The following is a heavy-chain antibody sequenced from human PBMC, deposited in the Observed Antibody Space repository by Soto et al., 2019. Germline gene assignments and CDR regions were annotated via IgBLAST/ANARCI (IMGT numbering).Heavy chain of an antibody. D-gene: IGHD6-13*01. CDR1: GFAFSDYS. V-gene: IGHV3-48*04. CDR3: ARNGSSFDY. CDR2: ISTTATTT. Sequence: GGSLRLSCAASGFAFSDYSMDWVRQAPGKGLEWVSYISTTATTTYYADSVKGRFTISRDNAKNSLYLQMNSLRAEDTAVYYCARNGSSFDYWGQGTLVTVSS. J-gene: IGHJ4*02.